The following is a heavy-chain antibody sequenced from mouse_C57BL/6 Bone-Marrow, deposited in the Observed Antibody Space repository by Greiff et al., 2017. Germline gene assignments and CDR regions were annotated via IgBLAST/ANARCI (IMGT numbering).Heavy chain of an antibody. Sequence: QVQLQQPGAELVKPGASVKLSCKASGYTFTSYWMHWVKQRPGQGLEWIGMIHPNSGSTNYNEKFKSKATLTVANSSSTAYMQLISLTSEDSSVYYCATYYGSTLYAMDYGGHGTSVTVSS. D-gene: IGHD1-1*01. V-gene: IGHV1-64*01. CDR3: ATYYGSTLYAMDY. CDR2: IHPNSGST. CDR1: GYTFTSYW. J-gene: IGHJ4*01.